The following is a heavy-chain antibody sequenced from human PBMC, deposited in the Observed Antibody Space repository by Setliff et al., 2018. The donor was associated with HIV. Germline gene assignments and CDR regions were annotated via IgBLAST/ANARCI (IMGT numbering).Heavy chain of an antibody. CDR3: ARGSPSSGWYGEYAY. V-gene: IGHV4-34*01. CDR2: INHSGST. CDR1: GGSFTTYY. J-gene: IGHJ4*02. D-gene: IGHD6-13*01. Sequence: PSETLSLTCAVYGGSFTTYYWSWIRQPPGKGLEWIGEINHSGSTFYSPSLKSRVTISVDTSKNQFSLKLSSVTAADTAIYYCARGSPSSGWYGEYAYWGQGTLVTVSS.